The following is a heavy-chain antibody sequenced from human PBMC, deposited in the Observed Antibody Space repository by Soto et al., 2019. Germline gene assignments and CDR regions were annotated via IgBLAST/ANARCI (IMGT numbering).Heavy chain of an antibody. V-gene: IGHV3-74*01. Sequence: GGSLRLSCAASGFSFSTFAMTWVRQAPGKGLEWVSRINSDGSSTSYADSVKGRFTISRDNAKNTLYLQMNSLRAGDTAVYYCAREVGASRTYYFDYWGQGTLVTVSS. D-gene: IGHD1-26*01. CDR2: INSDGSST. CDR3: AREVGASRTYYFDY. CDR1: GFSFSTFA. J-gene: IGHJ4*02.